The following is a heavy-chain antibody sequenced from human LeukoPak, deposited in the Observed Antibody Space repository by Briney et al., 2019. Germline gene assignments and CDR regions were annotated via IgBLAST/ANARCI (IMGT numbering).Heavy chain of an antibody. J-gene: IGHJ4*02. D-gene: IGHD3-22*01. CDR3: ARGSTMILEAFDY. CDR2: IYTSGST. CDR1: GGSISSGSYY. V-gene: IGHV4-61*02. Sequence: SETLSLTCTVSGGSISSGSYYRRWIRQPAGKGLEWIGRIYTSGSTNYNPSLKSRVTISVDTSKNQFSLKLSSVTAADTAVYYCARGSTMILEAFDYWGQGTLVTVSS.